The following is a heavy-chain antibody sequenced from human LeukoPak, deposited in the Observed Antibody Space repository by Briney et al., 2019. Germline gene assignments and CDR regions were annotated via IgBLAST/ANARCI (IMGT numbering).Heavy chain of an antibody. J-gene: IGHJ4*02. D-gene: IGHD1-1*01. CDR2: IRSKANSYAT. CDR3: TRLDGAAFDEVQEVHDY. V-gene: IGHV3-73*01. Sequence: GGSLRLSCAASGFTFSGSDMDWVRQASGKGLEWVGRIRSKANSYATAYAASVKGRFTISRDDSKNTAYLQMNSLKAEDTAVYYCTRLDGAAFDEVQEVHDYWGQGTLVTVSS. CDR1: GFTFSGSD.